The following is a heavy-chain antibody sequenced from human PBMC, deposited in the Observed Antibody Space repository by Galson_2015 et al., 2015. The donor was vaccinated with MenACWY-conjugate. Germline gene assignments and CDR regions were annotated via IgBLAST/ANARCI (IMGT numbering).Heavy chain of an antibody. CDR1: GFTFGDYA. V-gene: IGHV3-49*03. J-gene: IGHJ6*02. D-gene: IGHD2-2*02. CDR3: TRVLDCSSTSCYTGYYYGMDV. Sequence: SLRLSCAASGFTFGDYAMSWFRQAPGKGLEWVGFIRSKAYGGTTEYAASVKGRFTISRDDSKSIAYLQMNSLKTEDTAVYYCTRVLDCSSTSCYTGYYYGMDVWGQGTTVTVSS. CDR2: IRSKAYGGTT.